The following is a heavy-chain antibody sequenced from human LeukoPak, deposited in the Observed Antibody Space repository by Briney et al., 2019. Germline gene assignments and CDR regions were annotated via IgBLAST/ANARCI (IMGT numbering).Heavy chain of an antibody. J-gene: IGHJ4*02. Sequence: GGSLRLSCAVSGFTFNNAWMSWVRQAPGKGLEWVSAISGSGGSTYYADSVRGRFSISRDNSKNTLDLQMNSLRAEDTAVYYCLKDSVSSGFYFFYFDSWGQGTLVTVSS. CDR2: ISGSGGST. CDR3: LKDSVSSGFYFFYFDS. CDR1: GFTFNNAW. D-gene: IGHD3-22*01. V-gene: IGHV3-23*01.